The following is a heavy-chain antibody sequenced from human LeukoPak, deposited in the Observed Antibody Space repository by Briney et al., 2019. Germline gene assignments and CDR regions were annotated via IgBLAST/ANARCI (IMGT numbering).Heavy chain of an antibody. D-gene: IGHD4-23*01. CDR1: RFTFTTSS. J-gene: IGHJ3*02. Sequence: GGSLRLSCAASRFTFTTSSMHWVRQAPGKGLEWVALISFDGGKTSYADSVKGRFTISRDNSKNTLYPQVNSLRAEDTAVYYCASGGRADAFDIWGQGSLVTVSS. V-gene: IGHV3-30*04. CDR3: ASGGRADAFDI. CDR2: ISFDGGKT.